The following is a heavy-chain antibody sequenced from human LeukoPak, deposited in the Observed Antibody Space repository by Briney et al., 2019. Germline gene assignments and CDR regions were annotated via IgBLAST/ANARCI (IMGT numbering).Heavy chain of an antibody. V-gene: IGHV3-11*01. D-gene: IGHD6-19*01. Sequence: RPGGSLRLSCAASGFTFSDYYMSWFRQAPGKGLKWVSSIISSGSTIYYADSVKGRFTISRDNAKNSLYLQMNSLRAEDTAVYYCARDIGSSGWLDYYYGMDVWGQGTTVTVSS. CDR3: ARDIGSSGWLDYYYGMDV. CDR2: IISSGSTI. J-gene: IGHJ6*02. CDR1: GFTFSDYY.